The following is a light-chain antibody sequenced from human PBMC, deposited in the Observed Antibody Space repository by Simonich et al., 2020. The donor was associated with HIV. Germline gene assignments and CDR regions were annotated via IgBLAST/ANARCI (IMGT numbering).Light chain of an antibody. J-gene: IGLJ3*02. V-gene: IGLV2-8*01. CDR3: SSYAGSNNLV. CDR1: SSDVGGYNY. CDR2: EVS. Sequence: QSALTQPPSASGSPGQSVTISCTGTSSDVGGYNYVSWYQQHPGKAPNLIIYEVSKRPAWVPVSFSGSKTGNTASLTVSGLQAEDEADYYCSSYAGSNNLVFGGGTKLTVL.